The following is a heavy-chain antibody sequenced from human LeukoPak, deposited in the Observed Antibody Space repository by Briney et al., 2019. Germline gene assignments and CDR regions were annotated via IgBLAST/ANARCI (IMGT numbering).Heavy chain of an antibody. D-gene: IGHD2-2*01. V-gene: IGHV3-64*01. J-gene: IGHJ4*02. CDR3: AREVREVPH. Sequence: PGGSLRLSCAASGFTFSSYAMHWVRQAPGKGLEYVSAISSNGGSTYYANSVKGRFTISRDNAKNSLYLQMNSLRAEDTAVYYCAREVREVPHWGQGTLVTVSS. CDR1: GFTFSSYA. CDR2: ISSNGGST.